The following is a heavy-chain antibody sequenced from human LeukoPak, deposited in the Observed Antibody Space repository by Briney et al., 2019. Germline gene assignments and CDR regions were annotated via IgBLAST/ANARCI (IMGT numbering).Heavy chain of an antibody. V-gene: IGHV4-39*07. D-gene: IGHD5-18*01. CDR3: ARAIPQLWLRDGPWFDP. CDR1: GGSISSSSYY. Sequence: SETLSLTCTVSGGSISSSSYYWGWIRQPPGKGLEWIGGIYYSGSTYYNPSLKSRVTISVDTSKNQFSLKLSSVTAADTAVYYCARAIPQLWLRDGPWFDPWGQGTLVTVSS. CDR2: IYYSGST. J-gene: IGHJ5*02.